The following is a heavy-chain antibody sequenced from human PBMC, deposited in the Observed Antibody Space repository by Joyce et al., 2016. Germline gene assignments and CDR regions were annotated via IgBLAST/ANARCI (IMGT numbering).Heavy chain of an antibody. CDR3: ARGQDFYGSGSQPLDC. V-gene: IGHV3-7*01. CDR1: GFTFSTYW. J-gene: IGHJ4*02. Sequence: EVQLVESGGGLVQPGGSLRLSCAASGFTFSTYWMSWVRQAPGKGLEWVANIKEDGSEKYYGDSVKGRFTISRDNAKNSLYLQMNSLRVEDTAVYYCARGQDFYGSGSQPLDCWGQGTLVTVSS. D-gene: IGHD3-10*01. CDR2: IKEDGSEK.